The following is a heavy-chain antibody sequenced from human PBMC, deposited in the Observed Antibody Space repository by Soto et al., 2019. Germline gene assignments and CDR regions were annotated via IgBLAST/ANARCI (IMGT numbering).Heavy chain of an antibody. CDR3: AHSDYIRPLDY. V-gene: IGHV2-5*02. Sequence: QITLKEAGPTLVKPTQTLTLTCTFSGFSLSTSGVGVGWIRQPPGKALEWLALIYWDDDKRYSVSLKSRLTITKDTSKNQVVHTMTNMDPLDTATYYCAHSDYIRPLDYWGQGTLVAVSS. D-gene: IGHD4-17*01. J-gene: IGHJ4*02. CDR1: GFSLSTSGVG. CDR2: IYWDDDK.